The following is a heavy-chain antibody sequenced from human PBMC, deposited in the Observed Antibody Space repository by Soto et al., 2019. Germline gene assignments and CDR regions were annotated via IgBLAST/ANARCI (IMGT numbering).Heavy chain of an antibody. D-gene: IGHD3-9*01. J-gene: IGHJ6*02. Sequence: QVQLVQSGAEVKQPGSSVKVSCKASGGTFSSYAISWVRQAPGQGLEWMGGIIPIFGTANYAQKFQGRVTITADESTSTANMELSSLRSEDTAVHYCARGGGYDVLTANLGDYYYYGMDVWGQGTTVTLSS. V-gene: IGHV1-69*01. CDR2: IIPIFGTA. CDR1: GGTFSSYA. CDR3: ARGGGYDVLTANLGDYYYYGMDV.